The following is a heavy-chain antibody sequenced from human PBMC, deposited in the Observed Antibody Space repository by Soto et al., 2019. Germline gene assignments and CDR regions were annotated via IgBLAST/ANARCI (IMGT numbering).Heavy chain of an antibody. CDR2: INPKFGDT. CDR3: ARNMDYYYGRGSGNGHGV. D-gene: IGHD3-10*02. CDR1: GYTFTAYH. V-gene: IGHV1-2*02. Sequence: QVQLVQSGAEVKEPGDSVRVSCEASGYTFTAYHIHWVRQAPGQGLEWMGWINPKFGDTTYAQDFQGRVSMPRDMHISTVYMELSRRTSDDTAIYYCARNMDYYYGRGSGNGHGVWGQGTTVTVFS. J-gene: IGHJ6*02.